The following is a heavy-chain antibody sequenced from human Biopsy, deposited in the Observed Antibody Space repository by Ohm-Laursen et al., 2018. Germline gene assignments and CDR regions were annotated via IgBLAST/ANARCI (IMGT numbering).Heavy chain of an antibody. D-gene: IGHD6-6*01. CDR3: ATSLPSHWGSAALKN. CDR2: IYYSGST. Sequence: SDTLSLTCTVSGGSITSYYRSWIPRPPGKRLEWIGYIYYSGSTNYNPPLKSRVTISEDRSKNQFSLKLKSVTAADTAVYFCATSLPSHWGSAALKNWGQEILFTVSS. CDR1: GGSITSYY. J-gene: IGHJ4*02. V-gene: IGHV4-59*07.